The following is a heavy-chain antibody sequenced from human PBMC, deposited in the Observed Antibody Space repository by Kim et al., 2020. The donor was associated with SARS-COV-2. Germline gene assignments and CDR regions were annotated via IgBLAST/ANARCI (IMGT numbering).Heavy chain of an antibody. CDR3: ARFKAGGYYPEDDS. J-gene: IGHJ4*02. Sequence: SETLSLTCTVSGDSMHNHYWNWIRQPAGKGLEWIGRIFSGGQTNYNPSLQSRVTMSVDTSKNQFSLKLSSVTAADTAVYYCARFKAGGYYPEDDSWGQGILVSVSS. D-gene: IGHD3-10*01. CDR2: IFSGGQT. V-gene: IGHV4-4*07. CDR1: GDSMHNHY.